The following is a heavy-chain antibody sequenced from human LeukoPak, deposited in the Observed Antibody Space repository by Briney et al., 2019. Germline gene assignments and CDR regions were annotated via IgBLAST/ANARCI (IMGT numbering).Heavy chain of an antibody. V-gene: IGHV3-11*04. CDR2: ISSSGSTI. CDR1: GFTFSKYY. Sequence: GGSLRLSCAASGFTFSKYYMSWISQAPGKRLEWVSYISSSGSTIYYADSVKGRFTISRDNAKNSLYLQMNSLRAEDTAVYYCARDGYSYGPHYYYYMDVWGKGTTVTVSS. J-gene: IGHJ6*03. CDR3: ARDGYSYGPHYYYYMDV. D-gene: IGHD5-18*01.